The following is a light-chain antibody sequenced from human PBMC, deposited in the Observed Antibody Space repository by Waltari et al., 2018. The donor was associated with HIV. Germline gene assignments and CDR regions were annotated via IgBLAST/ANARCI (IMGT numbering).Light chain of an antibody. V-gene: IGLV2-14*03. Sequence: YQQPPGTAPGVIIYDDSNRPSGVSSRFSGSKSGTTASLTISGVQAEDEAVYYCAARSTNTHHYVFGAGTELTVL. J-gene: IGLJ1*01. CDR3: AARSTNTHHYV. CDR2: DDS.